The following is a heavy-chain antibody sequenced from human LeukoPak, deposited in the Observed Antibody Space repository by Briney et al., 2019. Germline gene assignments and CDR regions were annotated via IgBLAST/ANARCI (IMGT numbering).Heavy chain of an antibody. CDR1: GGSVSVYY. V-gene: IGHV4-34*01. CDR2: INHSGST. D-gene: IGHD3-10*01. J-gene: IGHJ5*02. CDR3: ARRRRGWLEGGYWFDT. Sequence: SETLSRTCAVYGGSVSVYYWSGIRQPPGKGLEWIGEINHSGSTNYNPSLKSRVTISVDTSKNQFSLKLSSVTAADTAVYYWARRRRGWLEGGYWFDTWGQGTLVTVSS.